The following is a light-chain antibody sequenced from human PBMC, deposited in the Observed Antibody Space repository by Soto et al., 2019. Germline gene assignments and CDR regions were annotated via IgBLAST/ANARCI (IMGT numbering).Light chain of an antibody. V-gene: IGKV4-1*01. CDR3: QQYYSTLRT. CDR2: WAS. J-gene: IGKJ1*01. Sequence: DIQMTQSPSTLSASVGDRVTINCKSSQSVLYSSNNKNYLAWYQQKPGQPPKLLIYWASTRESGVPDRFSGSGSGTDFTLTISSLQAEDVAVYYCQQYYSTLRTFGQGTKVEIK. CDR1: QSVLYSSNNKNY.